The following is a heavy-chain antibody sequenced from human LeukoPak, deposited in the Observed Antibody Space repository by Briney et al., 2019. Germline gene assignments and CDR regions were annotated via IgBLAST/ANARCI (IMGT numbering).Heavy chain of an antibody. D-gene: IGHD6-19*01. V-gene: IGHV4-34*01. J-gene: IGHJ3*02. CDR3: ARALSGWYAFDI. CDR1: GGSFSGYY. CDR2: INHSGST. Sequence: SETLSLTCAVYGGSFSGYYWSWIRQPPGKGLEWIGEINHSGSTNYNPSLKSRVTISVDTSKNQFSLKLSSVTAADTAVYYCARALSGWYAFDIWGQGTMVTVSS.